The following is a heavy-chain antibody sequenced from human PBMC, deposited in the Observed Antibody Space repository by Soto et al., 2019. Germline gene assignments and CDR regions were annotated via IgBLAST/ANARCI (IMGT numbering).Heavy chain of an antibody. CDR1: GYTFTSYA. Sequence: EASVKVSCKASGYTFTSYAMHWVRQAPGQRLEWMGWINAGNGNTKYSQKFQGRVTITRDTSASTAYMELSSLRSEDTAVYYCARDWFENYYDSSGYHDAFDIWGQGTMVTVSS. J-gene: IGHJ3*02. CDR2: INAGNGNT. CDR3: ARDWFENYYDSSGYHDAFDI. V-gene: IGHV1-3*01. D-gene: IGHD3-22*01.